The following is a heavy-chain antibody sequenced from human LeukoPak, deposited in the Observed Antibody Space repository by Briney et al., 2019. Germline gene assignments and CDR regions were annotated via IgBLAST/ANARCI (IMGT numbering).Heavy chain of an antibody. V-gene: IGHV3-23*01. CDR2: ISGSGTRT. D-gene: IGHD4-17*01. J-gene: IGHJ5*01. Sequence: GGSLRLSCVASGFTFRVYALTWVRQAPGKGLEWVSAISGSGTRTHYADSVAGRFTISRDNPKNTVYLQMSSLRAEDTAVYYCAKLLNDYGDYVFDSWGQGTLVTVSS. CDR1: GFTFRVYA. CDR3: AKLLNDYGDYVFDS.